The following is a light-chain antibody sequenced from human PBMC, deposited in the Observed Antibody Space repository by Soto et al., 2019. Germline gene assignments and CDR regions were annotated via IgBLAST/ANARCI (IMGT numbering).Light chain of an antibody. CDR3: QLFHDYPIT. Sequence: QCNIATLFCRARQVFTNPSIAWYKQKPVQAPRLLIYDISSRATGIPDRFSGSVSGTDFTLTISRLEPEDFATYYCQLFHDYPITFGHGTRLEI. J-gene: IGKJ5*01. CDR2: DIS. CDR1: QVFTNPS. V-gene: IGKV3D-20*02.